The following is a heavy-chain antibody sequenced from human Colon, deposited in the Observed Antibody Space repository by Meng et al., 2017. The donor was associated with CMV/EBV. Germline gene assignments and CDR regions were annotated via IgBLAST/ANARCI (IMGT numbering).Heavy chain of an antibody. V-gene: IGHV3-23*01. CDR1: GFTFSSYA. CDR2: ISGGGSP. D-gene: IGHD4-11*01. CDR3: ARDWAPFQDNSNFNHWFDP. J-gene: IGHJ5*02. Sequence: GGSLRLSCAASGFTFSSYAMSWVRQAPGKGLEWVSAISGGGSPFQADSVKGRFTVSRDNAKNSLFLQMNSLRAEDTAFYYCARDWAPFQDNSNFNHWFDPWGQGTLVTVSS.